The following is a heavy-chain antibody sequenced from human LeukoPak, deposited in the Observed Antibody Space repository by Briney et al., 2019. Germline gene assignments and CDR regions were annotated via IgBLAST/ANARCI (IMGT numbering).Heavy chain of an antibody. J-gene: IGHJ5*02. V-gene: IGHV1-2*02. D-gene: IGHD3-16*02. CDR1: GYTFTGHY. Sequence: ASVKVSCKASGYTFTGHYIHWVRQAPGQGLEWMGWINPKNAATNYAQKFQGRVTMTRDTSTSTAYMELRSLRSDDTAVYYCARDRPYDYVWGSYRSPNWFDPWGQGTLVTVSS. CDR3: ARDRPYDYVWGSYRSPNWFDP. CDR2: INPKNAAT.